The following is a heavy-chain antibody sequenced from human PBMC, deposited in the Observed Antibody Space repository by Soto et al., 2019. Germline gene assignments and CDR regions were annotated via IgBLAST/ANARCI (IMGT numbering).Heavy chain of an antibody. CDR2: ISAYNGNT. Sequence: ASVKVSCKASGYTFTIYGISWVLQAPGQGLEWMGWISAYNGNTKYAQKLQGRVTMTTDTSTSTAYMELRSLRSEDTAVYYCARVGLDTAMVTEGAFDIWGQRTMVTVSS. CDR3: ARVGLDTAMVTEGAFDI. J-gene: IGHJ3*02. V-gene: IGHV1-18*01. D-gene: IGHD5-18*01. CDR1: GYTFTIYG.